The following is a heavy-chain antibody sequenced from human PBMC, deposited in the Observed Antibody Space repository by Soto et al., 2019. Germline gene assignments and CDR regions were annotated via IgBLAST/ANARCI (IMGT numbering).Heavy chain of an antibody. CDR1: GGSFSGYY. CDR3: ARGLAAAGYNWFDP. J-gene: IGHJ5*02. CDR2: INHSGST. V-gene: IGHV4-34*01. Sequence: SETLSLTCAVDGGSFSGYYWSWIRQPPGKGLEWIGEINHSGSTNYNPSLKSRVTISVDTSKNQFSLKLSSVTAADTAVYYCARGLAAAGYNWFDPWGQGTLVTVSS. D-gene: IGHD6-25*01.